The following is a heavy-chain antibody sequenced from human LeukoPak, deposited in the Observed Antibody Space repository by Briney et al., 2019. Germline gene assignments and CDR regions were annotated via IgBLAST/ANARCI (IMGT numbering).Heavy chain of an antibody. CDR3: AKDGIWFGESPFDY. J-gene: IGHJ4*02. Sequence: GGSLRLSCAASGFTFSSYSMNWVRQAPGKGLEWVSAISGSGGSTYYADSVKGRFTISRDNSKNTLYLQMNSLRAEDTAVYYCAKDGIWFGESPFDYWGQGTLVTVSS. D-gene: IGHD3-10*01. CDR1: GFTFSSYS. V-gene: IGHV3-23*01. CDR2: ISGSGGST.